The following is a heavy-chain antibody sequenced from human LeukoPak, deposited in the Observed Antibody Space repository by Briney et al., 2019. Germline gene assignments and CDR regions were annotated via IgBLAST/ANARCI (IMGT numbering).Heavy chain of an antibody. D-gene: IGHD2-8*01. V-gene: IGHV3-7*01. CDR1: GISFSGNW. J-gene: IGHJ4*02. CDR2: IKYDGSAK. CDR3: AFSNAFKV. Sequence: GGSLRLSCAASGISFSGNWMGWVRQAPGEGLEWVASIKYDGSAKYNADSVKGRFTICRDNAKNSPYLEMNSLTAEDTAVYYCAFSNAFKVWGQGTLVTVSS.